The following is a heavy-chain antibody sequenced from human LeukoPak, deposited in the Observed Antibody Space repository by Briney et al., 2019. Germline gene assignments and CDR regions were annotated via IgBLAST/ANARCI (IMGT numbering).Heavy chain of an antibody. J-gene: IGHJ5*02. CDR1: RGSVSSSSYY. D-gene: IGHD1-26*01. CDR3: ARHEYSGSYYGLSWFDP. Sequence: SETLSLTCTVSRGSVSSSSYYWGWIRQPPGKGLEWIGSIYYNEYTYYNPTLKSRVTISVDTSKNQFSLKLSSVTAADTAVYYCARHEYSGSYYGLSWFDPWGPGTLVTVSS. V-gene: IGHV4-39*01. CDR2: IYYNEYT.